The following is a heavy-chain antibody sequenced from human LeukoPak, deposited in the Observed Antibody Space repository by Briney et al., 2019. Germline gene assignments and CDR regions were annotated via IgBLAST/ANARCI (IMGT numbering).Heavy chain of an antibody. CDR1: GYSFTSYW. J-gene: IGHJ5*02. CDR3: ARNDFWSGYYSYNWFDP. V-gene: IGHV5-51*01. CDR2: IYPGDSET. D-gene: IGHD3-3*01. Sequence: GESLKISCKGSGYSFTSYWIGWVRQMPGKGLEWMGIIYPGDSETRYSPSFQGQVTISADKSISTAYLQWSSLKASDTAMYYCARNDFWSGYYSYNWFDPWGQGTLVTVSS.